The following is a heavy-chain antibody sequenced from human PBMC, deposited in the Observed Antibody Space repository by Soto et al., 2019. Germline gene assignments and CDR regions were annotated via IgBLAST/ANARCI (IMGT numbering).Heavy chain of an antibody. CDR2: INPNSGGT. Sequence: ASVKVSCKASGYTFTGYYMHWVRQAPGQGLEWMGWINPNSGGTNYAQKFQGWVTMTRDTSISTAYMELSRLRSDDTAVYYCARALHDYSNYDGQPRYYYYYYYMDVWGKGTTVTVSS. CDR3: ARALHDYSNYDGQPRYYYYYYYMDV. CDR1: GYTFTGYY. J-gene: IGHJ6*03. V-gene: IGHV1-2*04. D-gene: IGHD4-4*01.